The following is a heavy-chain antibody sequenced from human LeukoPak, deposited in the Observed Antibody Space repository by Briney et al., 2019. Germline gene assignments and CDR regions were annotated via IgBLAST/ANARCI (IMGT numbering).Heavy chain of an antibody. J-gene: IGHJ4*02. CDR2: ISSSGTTI. CDR1: GFTFSSYE. V-gene: IGHV3-48*03. CDR3: AREPAHYYDSSGYYLDY. D-gene: IGHD3-22*01. Sequence: PGGSLRLSCVASGFTFSSYEMNWVRQAPGKGLEWVSYISSSGTTISYADSVKGRFTISRDNAKNSLYLQMNSLRAEDTAVYYCAREPAHYYDSSGYYLDYWGQGTLVTVSS.